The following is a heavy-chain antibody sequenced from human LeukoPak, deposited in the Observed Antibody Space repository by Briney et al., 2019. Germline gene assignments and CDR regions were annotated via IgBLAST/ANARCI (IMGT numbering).Heavy chain of an antibody. J-gene: IGHJ6*03. CDR1: GGSFSGYY. CDR3: ATGRIVVVITGCYYYMDV. V-gene: IGHV4-34*01. D-gene: IGHD3-22*01. Sequence: PSETLSLTCAVYGGSFSGYYWSWIRQPPGKGLEWIGEINHSGSTNYNPSLKSRVTISVDTSKNQFSLKLSSATAADTAVYYCATGRIVVVITGCYYYMDVWGKGTTVTVSS. CDR2: INHSGST.